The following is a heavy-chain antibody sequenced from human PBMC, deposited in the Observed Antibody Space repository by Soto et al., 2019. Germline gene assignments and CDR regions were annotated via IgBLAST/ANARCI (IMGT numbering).Heavy chain of an antibody. CDR3: ARGLDMPFTIFGVVNKPQGAFDI. V-gene: IGHV3-64*04. Sequence: PGGSLRLSCSASGFTFSSYAMHRVRQAPGKGLEYVSAIISNGGSTYYADSVKGRFTISRHNSKNTLYLQMNSLRAEDTAVYYCARGLDMPFTIFGVVNKPQGAFDIWGQGTMVTVSS. J-gene: IGHJ3*02. CDR1: GFTFSSYA. D-gene: IGHD3-3*01. CDR2: IISNGGST.